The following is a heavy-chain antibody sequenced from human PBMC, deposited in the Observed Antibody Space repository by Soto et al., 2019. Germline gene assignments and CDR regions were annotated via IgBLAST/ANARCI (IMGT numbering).Heavy chain of an antibody. V-gene: IGHV1-3*01. Sequence: RLEWIGWINAGNGNTKYSQKFQGRVTITRDTSASTAYMELSSLRSEDTAVYYCARFFFFQAEDGIRALCTVSAFLLNRSSDL. CDR3: ARFFFFQAEDGIRALCTVSAFLLNRSSDL. J-gene: IGHJ2*01. CDR2: INAGNGNT. D-gene: IGHD1-26*01.